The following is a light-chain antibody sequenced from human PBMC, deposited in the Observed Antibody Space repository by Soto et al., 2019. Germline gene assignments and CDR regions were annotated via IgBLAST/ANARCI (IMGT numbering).Light chain of an antibody. V-gene: IGLV3-21*04. CDR1: NIGSKS. J-gene: IGLJ1*01. CDR2: YDS. Sequence: SYELTQPPSVSVAPGKTARITCGGNNIGSKSVHWYQQKPGQAPVLVIYYDSDRPSGIPERFSGSNSGNTATLTISRVEGGDEADYYCQVWDSSSDHPYVFGTGTRVT. CDR3: QVWDSSSDHPYV.